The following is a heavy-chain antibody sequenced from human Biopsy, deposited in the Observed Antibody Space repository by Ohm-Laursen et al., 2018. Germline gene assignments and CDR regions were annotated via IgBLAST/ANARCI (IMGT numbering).Heavy chain of an antibody. D-gene: IGHD6-19*01. CDR3: ARNTGWYGDLYYFDY. CDR2: INPSGSTT. CDR1: GYSFTSYY. V-gene: IGHV1-46*01. J-gene: IGHJ4*02. Sequence: VASVKVSCKASGYSFTSYYMHWVRQAPGQGLEWMGMINPSGSTTSYPQIFQGRVTMTRGTSKSTVYMELSSLRSADTAVYFCARNTGWYGDLYYFDYWGQGTLVTVSS.